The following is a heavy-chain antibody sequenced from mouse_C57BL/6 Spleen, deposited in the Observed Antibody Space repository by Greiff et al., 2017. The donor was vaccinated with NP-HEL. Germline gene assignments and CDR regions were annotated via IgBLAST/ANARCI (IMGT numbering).Heavy chain of an antibody. CDR2: IYPGSGST. J-gene: IGHJ2*01. CDR1: GYTFTSYW. D-gene: IGHD1-1*01. Sequence: QVHVKQPGAELVKPGASVKMSCKASGYTFTSYWITWVKQRPGQGLEWIGDIYPGSGSTNYNEKFKSKATLTVDTSSSTAYMQLSSLTSEDSAVYYCAKGATVVGGYFDYWGQGTTLTVSS. CDR3: AKGATVVGGYFDY. V-gene: IGHV1-55*01.